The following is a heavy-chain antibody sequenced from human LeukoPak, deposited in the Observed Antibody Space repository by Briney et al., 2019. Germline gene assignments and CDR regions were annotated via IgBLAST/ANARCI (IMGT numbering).Heavy chain of an antibody. V-gene: IGHV1-69*02. CDR1: GGTFISYT. CDR2: IIPILGIA. J-gene: IGHJ4*02. D-gene: IGHD5-12*01. Sequence: GASVKVSCKASGGTFISYTISWVRQAPGQGLEWMGRIIPILGIANYAQKFQGRVTITADKSTSTAYMELSSLRSEDTAVYYCAARGYSGYGAVVYWGQGTLVTVSS. CDR3: AARGYSGYGAVVY.